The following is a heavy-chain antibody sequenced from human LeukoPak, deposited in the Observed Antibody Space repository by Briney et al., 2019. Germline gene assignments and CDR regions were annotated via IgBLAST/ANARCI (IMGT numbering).Heavy chain of an antibody. CDR3: ARESESYDSSGSTFKY. D-gene: IGHD3-22*01. V-gene: IGHV3-30*02. CDR2: IRYDGSNK. CDR1: GFTFRSYA. J-gene: IGHJ4*02. Sequence: GGSLRLSCAASGFTFRSYAMSWVRQAPGKGLEWVAFIRYDGSNKYYADSVKGRFTISRDNSKNTLHLQMNSLRAEDTAVYYCARESESYDSSGSTFKYWGQGTLVTVSS.